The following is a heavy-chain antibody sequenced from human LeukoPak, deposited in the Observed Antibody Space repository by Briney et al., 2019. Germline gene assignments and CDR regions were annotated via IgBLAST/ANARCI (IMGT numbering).Heavy chain of an antibody. D-gene: IGHD3-22*01. CDR2: IYYSGSA. CDR3: ARGSYYYDSSGSPIDI. CDR1: GASISSGGFF. V-gene: IGHV4-31*03. Sequence: TSETLSLTCTVSGASISSGGFFWSWIRQHPGKGLEWIGYIYYSGSAYYSPSLNSRPTISLDTSKTQFSLRLSSVTAADTAVYYCARGSYYYDSSGSPIDIWGQGTMVTVSS. J-gene: IGHJ3*02.